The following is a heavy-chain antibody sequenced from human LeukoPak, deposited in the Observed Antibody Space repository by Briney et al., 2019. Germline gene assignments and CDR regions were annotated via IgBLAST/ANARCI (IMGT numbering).Heavy chain of an antibody. CDR2: ISGSGGST. V-gene: IGHV3-23*01. CDR3: AKGVWRDGYNFDY. Sequence: GGPLRLSCAASGFTFSSYAMSWVRQAPGKGLEWVSAISGSGGSTYYADSVKGRFTISRDNSKNTLYLQMNSLRAEDTAVYYCAKGVWRDGYNFDYWGQGTLVTVSS. D-gene: IGHD5-24*01. J-gene: IGHJ4*02. CDR1: GFTFSSYA.